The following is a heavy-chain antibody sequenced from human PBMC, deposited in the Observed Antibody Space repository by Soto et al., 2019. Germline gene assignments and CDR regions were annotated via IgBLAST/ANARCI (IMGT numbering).Heavy chain of an antibody. CDR2: INYGGDDT. J-gene: IGHJ3*02. Sequence: QVQLVESGGGLVKPGGSLRLSCAASGFTFSDYYMTWVRQAPGKGLDWVSYINYGGDDTTYADSVKGRFTVSRDNVKNSLYLQINSLRVEDTAVYYCARVPEGDAFDIWGQGTMVTVSS. V-gene: IGHV3-11*05. CDR1: GFTFSDYY. CDR3: ARVPEGDAFDI.